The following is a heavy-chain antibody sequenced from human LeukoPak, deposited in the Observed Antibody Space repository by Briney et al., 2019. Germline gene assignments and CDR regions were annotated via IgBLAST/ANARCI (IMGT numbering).Heavy chain of an antibody. CDR2: IYHSGST. V-gene: IGHV4-30-2*01. CDR3: ARPLRYSLFN. Sequence: SQTLSLTCTVSGGSISSGGYYWSWIRQPPGKGLEWIGYIYHSGSTNYNPSLKSRVTISVDTSKNQFSLKLSSVTAADTAVYYCARPLRYSLFNWGQGTLVTVSS. D-gene: IGHD3-9*01. CDR1: GGSISSGGYY. J-gene: IGHJ4*02.